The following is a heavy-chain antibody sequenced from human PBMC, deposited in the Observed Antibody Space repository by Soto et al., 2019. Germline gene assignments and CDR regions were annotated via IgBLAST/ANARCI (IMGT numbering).Heavy chain of an antibody. V-gene: IGHV4-39*01. CDR1: GGSISSSSYY. D-gene: IGHD3-22*01. J-gene: IGHJ4*02. CDR2: IYYSGST. CDR3: ARHFRDSSGYYYDY. Sequence: SETLSLTCTVSGGSISSSSYYWGWIRQPPGKGLEWIGSIYYSGSTYYNPSLKSRVTISVDTSKNQFSLKLSSVTAADTAVYYCARHFRDSSGYYYDYWGQGTLVTVSS.